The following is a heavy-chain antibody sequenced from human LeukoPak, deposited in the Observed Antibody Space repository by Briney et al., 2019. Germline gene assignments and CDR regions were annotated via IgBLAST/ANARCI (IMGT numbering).Heavy chain of an antibody. CDR3: ARVSAPPDYGDYVSENWFDP. Sequence: GASVKVSCKASGYTFTSYGINWVRQAPGQGLEWMGWISAYNKRNYAQKFQGRVTMTTDTSTSTAYMELRNLRSDDTAVYYCARVSAPPDYGDYVSENWFDPRGQGTLVTVSS. J-gene: IGHJ5*02. D-gene: IGHD4-17*01. CDR1: GYTFTSYG. CDR2: ISAYNKR. V-gene: IGHV1-18*01.